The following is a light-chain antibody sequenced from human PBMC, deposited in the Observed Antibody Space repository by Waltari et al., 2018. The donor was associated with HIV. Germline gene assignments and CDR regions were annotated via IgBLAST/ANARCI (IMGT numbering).Light chain of an antibody. V-gene: IGKV3-15*01. CDR3: QQYNNWPYT. Sequence: EIVMTQSPATLSVSPGEGATLSCRASQTISRNLAWYQQRAGQAPRLRIAGASTRATGIPARFSGSGSGTEFTLTISSLQSEDFAVYYCQQYNNWPYTVGQGTKLEIK. CDR2: GAS. CDR1: QTISRN. J-gene: IGKJ2*01.